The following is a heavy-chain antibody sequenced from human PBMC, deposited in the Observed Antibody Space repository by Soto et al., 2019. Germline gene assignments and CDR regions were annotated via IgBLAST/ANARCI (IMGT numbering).Heavy chain of an antibody. CDR2: LNSDASYT. J-gene: IGHJ2*01. CDR3: AKGPRAGRYGDYYFDL. D-gene: IGHD4-17*01. Sequence: EVQLLESGGGMVQPGGSLRLSCAASGFTFSAYAMTWVRLAPGRGLELVSYLNSDASYTFYADSAKGRFTVSRDNSKNTLYLDMNTRRADDTAIYSCAKGPRAGRYGDYYFDLWGRGTLVSVSS. V-gene: IGHV3-23*01. CDR1: GFTFSAYA.